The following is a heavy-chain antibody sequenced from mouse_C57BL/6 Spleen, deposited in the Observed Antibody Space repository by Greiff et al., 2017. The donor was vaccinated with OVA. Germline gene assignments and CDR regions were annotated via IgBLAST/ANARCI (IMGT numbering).Heavy chain of an antibody. Sequence: QVQLQQPGAELVKPGASVKLSCKASGYTFTSYWMHWVKQRPGQGLEWIGMIHPNSGSTNYNEKFKSKATLTVDKSSSTAYLQLSSLTSEDSAVYYCARENDYHFDYWGQGTTLTVSS. J-gene: IGHJ2*01. CDR3: ARENDYHFDY. CDR1: GYTFTSYW. V-gene: IGHV1-64*01. CDR2: IHPNSGST. D-gene: IGHD2-4*01.